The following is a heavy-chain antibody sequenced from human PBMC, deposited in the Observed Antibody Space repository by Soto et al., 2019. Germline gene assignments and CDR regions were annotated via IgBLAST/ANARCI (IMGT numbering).Heavy chain of an antibody. J-gene: IGHJ6*02. CDR2: ISYDGSNK. V-gene: IGHV3-30-3*01. CDR1: GFTFSSYA. Sequence: GSLRLSCAASGFTFSSYAMHWVRQAPGKGLEWVAVISYDGSNKYYADSVKGRFTISRDNSKNTLYLQMNSLRAEDTAVYYCARDASVPSYVYGMDVWGQGTTVTVSS. CDR3: ARDASVPSYVYGMDV. D-gene: IGHD2-21*01.